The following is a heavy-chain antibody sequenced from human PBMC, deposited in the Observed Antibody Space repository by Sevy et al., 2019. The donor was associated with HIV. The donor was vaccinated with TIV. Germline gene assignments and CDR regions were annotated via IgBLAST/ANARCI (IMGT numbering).Heavy chain of an antibody. CDR3: AKDRHCSDGTCPSDFDY. Sequence: GESLKISCAASGFTFRTYARSWVRQAPGKGLEWVSTITVSGSSTFYADSVKGRFNISRDNSKNTLYLQMNSLRGEDTAVYYCAKDRHCSDGTCPSDFDYWGQGTLVTVSS. CDR2: ITVSGSST. D-gene: IGHD2-15*01. V-gene: IGHV3-23*01. J-gene: IGHJ4*02. CDR1: GFTFRTYA.